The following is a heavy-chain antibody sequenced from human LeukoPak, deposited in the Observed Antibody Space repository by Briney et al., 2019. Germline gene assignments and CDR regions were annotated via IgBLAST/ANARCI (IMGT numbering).Heavy chain of an antibody. V-gene: IGHV4-39*01. J-gene: IGHJ4*02. CDR2: IYYSGST. Sequence: KPSETLSLTCTVSGGSISSSSYYWAWIRQPPGKGLEWVGSIYYSGSTYYNPSLESRVTISVDTPKNQFSLKLRSVTAADTAIYYCARRVPYLDYWGQGTLVTVSS. D-gene: IGHD3-10*01. CDR1: GGSISSSSYY. CDR3: ARRVPYLDY.